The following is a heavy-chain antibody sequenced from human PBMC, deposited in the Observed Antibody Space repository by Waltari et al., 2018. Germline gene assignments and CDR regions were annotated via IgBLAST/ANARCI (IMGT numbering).Heavy chain of an antibody. V-gene: IGHV4-39*01. D-gene: IGHD1-26*01. Sequence: QLQLQESGPGLVKPSETLSLTCTVACGPSSRPSYYWGWTRQHPGNGLAWSGSIYYSGPTCYNPSLSSRVTISLDTSKNDFSLKRTSLTAADTAVYYWARLEDSYSGHPIDYWGQGTLVTVSS. J-gene: IGHJ4*02. CDR2: IYYSGPT. CDR3: ARLEDSYSGHPIDY. CDR1: CGPSSRPSYY.